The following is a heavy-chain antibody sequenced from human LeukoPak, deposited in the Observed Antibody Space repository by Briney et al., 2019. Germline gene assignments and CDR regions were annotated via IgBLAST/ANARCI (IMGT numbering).Heavy chain of an antibody. Sequence: SQTLSLTCTVSGGSISSGGYYWSWIRQPPGKGLEWIGYIYHSGSTYYNPSLKSRVTISVDTSKDHFSLRMSSVTAADTALYYCARDREWFGELDSWGQGTLVTVSS. CDR3: ARDREWFGELDS. CDR2: IYHSGST. J-gene: IGHJ4*02. V-gene: IGHV4-30-2*01. CDR1: GGSISSGGYY. D-gene: IGHD3-10*01.